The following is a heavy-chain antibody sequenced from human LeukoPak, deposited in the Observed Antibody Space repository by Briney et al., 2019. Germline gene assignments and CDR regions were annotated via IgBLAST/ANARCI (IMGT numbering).Heavy chain of an antibody. CDR3: AREDIVVVPAATNNWFDP. V-gene: IGHV1-69*13. CDR1: GGTFSSYA. CDR2: IIPIFGTA. Sequence: WASEKVSCKASGGTFSSYAISWVRQAPGQGLEWMGGIIPIFGTANYAQKFQGRVTITADESTSTAYMELSSLRSEDTAVYYCAREDIVVVPAATNNWFDPWGQGTLVTVSS. J-gene: IGHJ5*02. D-gene: IGHD2-2*01.